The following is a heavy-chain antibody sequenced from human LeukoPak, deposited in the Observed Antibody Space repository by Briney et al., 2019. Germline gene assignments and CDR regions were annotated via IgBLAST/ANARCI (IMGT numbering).Heavy chain of an antibody. CDR3: ARGARWGRPHWFDP. J-gene: IGHJ5*02. Sequence: SETLSLTCTVSGGSLSSYYWSWIRQPPGKGLEWIGYIYYSGSTNYNPSLKSRVTISVDTSKNQFSLKLSSVTAADTAVYYCARGARWGRPHWFDPWGQGTLVTVSS. D-gene: IGHD3-16*01. CDR1: GGSLSSYY. CDR2: IYYSGST. V-gene: IGHV4-59*01.